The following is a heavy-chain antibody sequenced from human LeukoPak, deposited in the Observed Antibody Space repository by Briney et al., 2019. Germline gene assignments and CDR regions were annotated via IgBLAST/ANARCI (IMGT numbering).Heavy chain of an antibody. CDR2: YYNGVST. V-gene: IGHV4-59*08. CDR3: AQSHGWLGFDF. CDR1: GASVNEYY. D-gene: IGHD6-19*01. J-gene: IGHJ4*02. Sequence: PSETLSLTCIASGASVNEYYWSWIRQPPGEALEWIGYYYNGVSTIYKPSLTSRVTISVDKPRNQFSLKLTSLTAADTAMYYCAQSHGWLGFDFWSQGALVTVSS.